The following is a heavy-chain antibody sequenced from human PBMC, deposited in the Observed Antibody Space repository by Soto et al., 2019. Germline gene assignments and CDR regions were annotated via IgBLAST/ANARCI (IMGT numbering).Heavy chain of an antibody. D-gene: IGHD3-16*02. V-gene: IGHV3-30*18. Sequence: QVQLVESGGGVVQPGRSLRLSCVASGFTFSSYGMHWVRQAPDKGLEWVAVISHDGSTRYYADSVKGRFTISRDNSKNTVYLKMNSLRVEDTAVYYCAKTFQEIGYHFVIWYFELWGRGTLVTVSS. CDR3: AKTFQEIGYHFVIWYFEL. J-gene: IGHJ2*01. CDR2: ISHDGSTR. CDR1: GFTFSSYG.